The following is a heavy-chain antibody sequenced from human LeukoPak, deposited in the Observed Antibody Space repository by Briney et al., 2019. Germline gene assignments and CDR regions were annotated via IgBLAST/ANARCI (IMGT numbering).Heavy chain of an antibody. J-gene: IGHJ4*02. CDR2: ISGYNSNT. CDR1: GYTFTNFG. D-gene: IGHD1-26*01. V-gene: IGHV1-18*01. Sequence: GASVKVSCKTSGYTFTNFGISWVRQAPGQGLEWMGWISGYNSNTNYEQKFQGRVTMTTDTSTSTSYMELRSLRSDDTAVYYCARDAVGAILDYWGQGTLVTVSS. CDR3: ARDAVGAILDY.